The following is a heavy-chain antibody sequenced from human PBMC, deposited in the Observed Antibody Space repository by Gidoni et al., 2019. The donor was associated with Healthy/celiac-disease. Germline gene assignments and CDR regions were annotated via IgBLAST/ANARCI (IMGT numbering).Heavy chain of an antibody. D-gene: IGHD3-22*01. CDR1: GGSISSGGYY. Sequence: QVQLQESGPGLVKPSQTLSLTCTFPGGSISSGGYYWIWIRQHPGKGLEWIGYIYYSGSTYYNPSLKSRVTISVDTSKNQFSLKLSSVTAADTAVYYCARDAHYYDSSGYDYWGQGTLVTVSS. V-gene: IGHV4-31*03. CDR2: IYYSGST. J-gene: IGHJ4*02. CDR3: ARDAHYYDSSGYDY.